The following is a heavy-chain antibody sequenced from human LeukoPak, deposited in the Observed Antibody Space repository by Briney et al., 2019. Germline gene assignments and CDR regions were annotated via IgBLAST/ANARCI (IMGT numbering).Heavy chain of an antibody. CDR3: ARDTRDGSGYYPLLVFDY. J-gene: IGHJ4*02. D-gene: IGHD3-22*01. Sequence: GRSLRLSCAASGFTFSSYGMHWVRQAPGKGLEWVAVIWYDGSNKYYADSVKGRFTISRDNSKNTLYPQMNSLRAEDTAVYYCARDTRDGSGYYPLLVFDYWGQGTLVTVSS. CDR1: GFTFSSYG. V-gene: IGHV3-33*01. CDR2: IWYDGSNK.